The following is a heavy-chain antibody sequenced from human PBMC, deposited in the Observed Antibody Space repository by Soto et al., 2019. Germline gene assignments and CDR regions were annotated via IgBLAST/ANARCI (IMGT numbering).Heavy chain of an antibody. CDR2: IYYSGST. D-gene: IGHD6-19*01. J-gene: IGHJ6*02. CDR3: ARGKGYSSGWYGGYYYYGMDV. Sequence: PSETLSLTCTVSGGSISSYYWSWIRQPPGKGLEWIGYIYYSGSTNYNPSLKSRVTISVDTSKNQFSLKLSSVTAADTAVYYCARGKGYSSGWYGGYYYYGMDVWGQGTTVTVSS. V-gene: IGHV4-59*01. CDR1: GGSISSYY.